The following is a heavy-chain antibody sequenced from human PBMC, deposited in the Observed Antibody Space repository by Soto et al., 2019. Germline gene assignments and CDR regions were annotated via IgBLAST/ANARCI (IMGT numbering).Heavy chain of an antibody. CDR2: ISAYNGNT. Sequence: GASVKVSCKASGYTFTSYGISWVRQAPGQGLEWMGWISAYNGNTNYAQKLQGRVTMTTDTSTSTAFMEVRSLRGDDSAVYYCATSGGHHFGMDVWGQGTTVTVSS. CDR1: GYTFTSYG. J-gene: IGHJ6*02. D-gene: IGHD2-8*02. V-gene: IGHV1-18*04. CDR3: ATSGGHHFGMDV.